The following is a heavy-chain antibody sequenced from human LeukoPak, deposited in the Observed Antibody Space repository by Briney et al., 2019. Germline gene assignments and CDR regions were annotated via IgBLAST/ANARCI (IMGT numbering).Heavy chain of an antibody. V-gene: IGHV4-30-2*03. Sequence: SETQSLTCAVSGGSISSGGYSWSWIRQPPGKGLEWIGYIYHSGSTYYNPSLKSRVTISVDTSKNQFSLKLSSVTAADTAVYYCARRKKHTFRYFDLWGRGTLVTVFS. CDR3: ARRKKHTFRYFDL. CDR1: GGSISSGGYS. D-gene: IGHD3-16*01. J-gene: IGHJ2*01. CDR2: IYHSGST.